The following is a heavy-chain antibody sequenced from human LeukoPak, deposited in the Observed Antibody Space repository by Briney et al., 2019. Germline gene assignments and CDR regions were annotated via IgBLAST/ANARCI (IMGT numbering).Heavy chain of an antibody. CDR1: GFTFSNYV. D-gene: IGHD6-13*01. CDR2: VGGSGRYP. J-gene: IGHJ5*02. Sequence: GGSLRLSCAASGFTFSNYVMGWVRQAPGKGLEWVSGVGGSGRYPHSADSVKGRFNISRDNSKNTLYLQMNSLRAEDTAVYYCAREGAAAQNWFDPWGQGTLVTVSS. V-gene: IGHV3-23*01. CDR3: AREGAAAQNWFDP.